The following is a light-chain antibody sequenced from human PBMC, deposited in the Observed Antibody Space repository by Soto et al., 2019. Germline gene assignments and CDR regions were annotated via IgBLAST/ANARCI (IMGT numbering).Light chain of an antibody. J-gene: IGKJ4*01. CDR3: HQRAGWPPT. CDR1: RSVNNF. CDR2: DAS. Sequence: EIVLTQYPVTLSLSPGERATLSCRATRSVNNFVAWYQQKPGQAPSLLISDASNRATGIPDRFSGSGSGTDFTLTINSLEPEDFAVYFCHQRAGWPPTFGGGTKVDIK. V-gene: IGKV3-11*01.